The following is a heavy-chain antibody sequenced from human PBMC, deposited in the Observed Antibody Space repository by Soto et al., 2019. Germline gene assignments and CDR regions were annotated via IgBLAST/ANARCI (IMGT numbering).Heavy chain of an antibody. CDR3: ARSPTFYNYVWGNSTY. Sequence: QVQLQQWGAGPLRPLETLSLTCGVSGGSFSGYYWAWIRQSPGKGLEWIGEINDRGSINYNPSLKSRVSISVDTSKNHYSLNLRSVTAADTAVYYCARSPTFYNYVWGNSTYWGQGALVTVSS. CDR1: GGSFSGYY. D-gene: IGHD3-16*01. V-gene: IGHV4-34*01. J-gene: IGHJ4*02. CDR2: INDRGSI.